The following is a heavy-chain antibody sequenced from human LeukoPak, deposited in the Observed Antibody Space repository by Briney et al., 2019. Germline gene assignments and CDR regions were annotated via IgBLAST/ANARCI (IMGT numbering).Heavy chain of an antibody. D-gene: IGHD3-22*01. CDR2: INHSGST. V-gene: IGHV4-34*01. Sequence: PSETLSLTCAVYGGSFSGYYWSWIRQPPGKGLEWIGEINHSGSTNYNPSLKSRVTISVDTSKNQFSLKLSSVTAADTAVYYCARYRSGYYYYFDYWGQGTLVTVSS. CDR3: ARYRSGYYYYFDY. J-gene: IGHJ4*02. CDR1: GGSFSGYY.